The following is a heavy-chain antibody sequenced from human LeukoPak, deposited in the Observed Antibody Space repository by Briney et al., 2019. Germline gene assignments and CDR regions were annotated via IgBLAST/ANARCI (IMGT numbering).Heavy chain of an antibody. CDR3: AREGVRQYYDFWSGYSGFDY. Sequence: GASVKVSCKASGGTFSSYAISWVRQAPGQGLEWMGGIIPIFGTANYAQKFQGRVTITADESTSTAYMELSSLRSEDTAVYYCAREGVRQYYDFWSGYSGFDYWGQGTLVTVSS. D-gene: IGHD3-3*01. CDR1: GGTFSSYA. J-gene: IGHJ4*02. CDR2: IIPIFGTA. V-gene: IGHV1-69*13.